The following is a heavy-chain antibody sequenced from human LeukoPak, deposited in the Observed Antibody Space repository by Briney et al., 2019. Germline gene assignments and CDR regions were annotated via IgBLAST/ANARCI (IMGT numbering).Heavy chain of an antibody. V-gene: IGHV1-69*05. CDR1: GGTFSSYA. D-gene: IGHD2-21*02. Sequence: SVKVSCKASGGTFSSYAISWVRQAPGQGLEWMGRIIPIFGTANYAQKFQGRVTITTDESTSTAYMELSSLRSEDTAVYYCARTIVVVTAMENEYYFDYWAQGTLVTVSS. J-gene: IGHJ4*02. CDR3: ARTIVVVTAMENEYYFDY. CDR2: IIPIFGTA.